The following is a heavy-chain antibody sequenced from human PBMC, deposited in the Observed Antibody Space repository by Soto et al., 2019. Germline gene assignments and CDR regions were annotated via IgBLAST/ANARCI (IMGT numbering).Heavy chain of an antibody. D-gene: IGHD2-21*01. J-gene: IGHJ6*02. CDR1: GGSVSSGNYF. Sequence: SETLSLTCSVSGGSVSSGNYFWTWIRQPPGKGLEWIGNMFYSGSTNYNPSLKSRVTISVDTSKNQFSLRLTSVTAADTAVYYGARDHLIATSGAPYNHYELDVWGQGTTVTVSS. V-gene: IGHV4-61*01. CDR3: ARDHLIATSGAPYNHYELDV. CDR2: MFYSGST.